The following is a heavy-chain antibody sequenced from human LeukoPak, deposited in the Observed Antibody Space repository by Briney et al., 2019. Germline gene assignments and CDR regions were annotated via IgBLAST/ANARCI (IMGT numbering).Heavy chain of an antibody. CDR1: GFTFSTSA. Sequence: GGSLRLSCGASGFTFSTSAMHWARQAPGKGLEYVSAISSNGGSTYYANSVKGRFTISRDNSKNTVYLQMGSLRPEDMAVYYCARGEPDCAGDCPYWYLDLWGRGTLVTVSS. CDR3: ARGEPDCAGDCPYWYLDL. J-gene: IGHJ2*01. CDR2: ISSNGGST. D-gene: IGHD2-21*02. V-gene: IGHV3-64*01.